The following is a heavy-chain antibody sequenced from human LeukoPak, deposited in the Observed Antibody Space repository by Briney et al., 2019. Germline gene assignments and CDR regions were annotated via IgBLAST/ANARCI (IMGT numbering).Heavy chain of an antibody. Sequence: GSLRLSRAASGFTFTSYEMNWVRQAPGTGLEWLSYISDSGSTIYYADSVKGRFSISRDNAKNSLYLQMNSLRADDTAVYYCARGPSGYHNTGGQGTLVTVSS. CDR2: ISDSGSTI. CDR1: GFTFTSYE. D-gene: IGHD5-12*01. J-gene: IGHJ4*02. CDR3: ARGPSGYHNT. V-gene: IGHV3-48*03.